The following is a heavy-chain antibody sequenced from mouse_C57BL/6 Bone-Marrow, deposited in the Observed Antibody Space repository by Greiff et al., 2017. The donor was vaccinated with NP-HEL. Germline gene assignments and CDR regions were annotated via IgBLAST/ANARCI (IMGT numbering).Heavy chain of an antibody. CDR3: ARNGYYVGYAMDY. J-gene: IGHJ4*01. Sequence: VQLQQPGAELVKPGASVKLSCTASGYTFTSYWMQWVKQRPGQGLEWIGEIDPSDSYPNYNQKFKGKATLTVDTSSSTAYMQLSSLTSEDSAVYYCARNGYYVGYAMDYWGQGTSVTVSA. V-gene: IGHV1-50*01. CDR2: IDPSDSYP. D-gene: IGHD2-3*01. CDR1: GYTFTSYW.